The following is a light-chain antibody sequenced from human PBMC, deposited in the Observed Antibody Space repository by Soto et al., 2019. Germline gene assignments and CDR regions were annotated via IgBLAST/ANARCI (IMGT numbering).Light chain of an antibody. J-gene: IGKJ2*01. CDR1: QSVVHSDGNTY. CDR2: KIS. V-gene: IGKV2-24*01. Sequence: DIVLIQTPLSSPVTLGLPASISCSSSQSVVHSDGNTYLSWLQQRPGQPPRLLIYKISNRFSGVPDRFSGSGAGTDFTLKITRVEAEDVGVYYCMQAAHFPPSSTFGQGTKLEIK. CDR3: MQAAHFPPSST.